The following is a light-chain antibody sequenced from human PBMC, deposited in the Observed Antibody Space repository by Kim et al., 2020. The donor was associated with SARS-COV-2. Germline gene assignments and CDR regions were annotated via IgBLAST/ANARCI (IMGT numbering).Light chain of an antibody. V-gene: IGKV1-5*03. CDR2: LAS. J-gene: IGKJ4*01. CDR1: QSISNW. Sequence: SASVGDRVTIPCRASQSISNWLAWYEQRPGKAPKLLIYLASSLESGVPSRFSGSGSGTEFTLTISSLQPDDFATYYCQQYKLFSTFGGGTKVDIK. CDR3: QQYKLFST.